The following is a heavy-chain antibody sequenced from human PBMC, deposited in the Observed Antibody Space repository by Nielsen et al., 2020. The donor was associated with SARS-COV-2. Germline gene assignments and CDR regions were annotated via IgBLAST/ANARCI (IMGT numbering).Heavy chain of an antibody. CDR1: GYTFLSYS. Sequence: ASVKVSCKASGYTFLSYSMHWVRQAPGQRLEWMGWIDAGNANTKYSQKFQGRVTITRDTSANTASMELSSLRSEDTAVYYCARGPGIRAHSSSWEGYYFDYWGQGTLVTVSS. D-gene: IGHD6-13*01. J-gene: IGHJ4*02. CDR3: ARGPGIRAHSSSWEGYYFDY. V-gene: IGHV1-3*01. CDR2: IDAGNANT.